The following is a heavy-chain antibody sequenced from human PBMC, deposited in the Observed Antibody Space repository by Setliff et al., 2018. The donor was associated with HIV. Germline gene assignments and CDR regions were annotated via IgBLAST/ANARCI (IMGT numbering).Heavy chain of an antibody. CDR1: GGTFSSYP. D-gene: IGHD3-10*01. CDR2: IIPTFAAA. CDR3: TRAPFYYGSGSYQTFDY. J-gene: IGHJ4*02. Sequence: SVKVSCKASGGTFSSYPISWVRQAPGQGLEWMGGIIPTFAAAKYAQKFQGRVTITADESTGAAYMELRSLRYEDTAVYYCTRAPFYYGSGSYQTFDYWGQGTLVTVSS. V-gene: IGHV1-69*13.